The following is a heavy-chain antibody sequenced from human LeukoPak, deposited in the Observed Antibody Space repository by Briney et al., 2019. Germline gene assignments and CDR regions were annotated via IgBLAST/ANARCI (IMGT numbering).Heavy chain of an antibody. CDR1: GFIFSSYW. V-gene: IGHV3-74*01. CDR3: AKDMTGPRDI. J-gene: IGHJ3*02. CDR2: INTDGSIG. Sequence: GGSLRLSCAASGFIFSSYWMHWVRQAPGKGLVWVSRINTDGSIGTYADSVKGRFTISRDNAKNTLYLQMNSLRVEDTAVYYCAKDMTGPRDIWGQGTMVTVSS. D-gene: IGHD3-10*01.